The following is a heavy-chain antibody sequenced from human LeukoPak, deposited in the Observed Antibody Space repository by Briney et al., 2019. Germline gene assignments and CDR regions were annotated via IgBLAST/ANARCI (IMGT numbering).Heavy chain of an antibody. CDR2: ISSSSSYI. J-gene: IGHJ6*02. CDR1: GFTFSSYS. CDR3: ARDRFPMVRGEYGMDV. Sequence: PGGPLRLSCAASGFTFSSYSMNWVRQAPGKGLEWVSSISSSSSYIYYADSVKGRFTISRDNSKNTLYLQMNSLRAEDTAVYYCARDRFPMVRGEYGMDVWGQGTTVTVSS. V-gene: IGHV3-21*01. D-gene: IGHD3-10*01.